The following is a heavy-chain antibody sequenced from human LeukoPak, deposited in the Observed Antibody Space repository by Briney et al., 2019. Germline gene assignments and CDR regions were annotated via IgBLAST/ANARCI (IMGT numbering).Heavy chain of an antibody. J-gene: IGHJ4*02. D-gene: IGHD3-3*01. V-gene: IGHV1-2*02. CDR3: ARVPPYYDFWSGYYDFDY. Sequence: ASVKVSCKASGYTFTSYDINWVRQATGQGLEWMGWINPNSGGTNYAQKFQGRVTMTRDTSISTAYMELSRLRSDDTAVYYRARVPPYYDFWSGYYDFDYWGQGTLVTVSS. CDR1: GYTFTSYD. CDR2: INPNSGGT.